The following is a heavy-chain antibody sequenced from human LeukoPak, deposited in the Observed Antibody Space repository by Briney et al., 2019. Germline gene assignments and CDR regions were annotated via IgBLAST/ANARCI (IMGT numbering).Heavy chain of an antibody. V-gene: IGHV4-31*03. J-gene: IGHJ4*02. CDR3: ARESSGWTKAFDY. CDR2: IYYSGSA. CDR1: GGSISSGGYY. Sequence: SQTLSLTCTVSGGSISSGGYYWSWIRQHPGKGLEWIGYIYYSGSAYYNPSLKSRVTISVDTSKNQFSLKLSSVTAADTAVYYCARESSGWTKAFDYWGQGTLVTVSS. D-gene: IGHD6-19*01.